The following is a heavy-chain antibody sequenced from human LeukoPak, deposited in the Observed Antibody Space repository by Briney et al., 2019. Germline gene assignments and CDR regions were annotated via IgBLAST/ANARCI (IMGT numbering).Heavy chain of an antibody. J-gene: IGHJ5*02. CDR3: ARHGPTTVAKRVWFDH. V-gene: IGHV4-59*08. D-gene: IGHD4-23*01. CDR2: IYYSGST. CDR1: GGSISSYY. Sequence: PSETLSLTCTVSGGSISSYYWSWIRQPPGKGLEWIGYIYYSGSTNYNPSLKSRVTISVDTSKNQFSLKLSSVTAADTAVYYCARHGPTTVAKRVWFDHWGQGTLVTVSS.